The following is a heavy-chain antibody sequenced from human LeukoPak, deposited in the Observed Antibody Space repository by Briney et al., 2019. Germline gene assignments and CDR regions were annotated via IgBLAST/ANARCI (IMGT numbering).Heavy chain of an antibody. D-gene: IGHD3-3*01. CDR2: IWYDGSNK. J-gene: IGHJ6*02. V-gene: IGHV3-33*08. CDR3: ARAYYDFWSGYYTGVSGPVPYGMDV. Sequence: GGSLRLSCAASGFTFSSYAMHWVRQAPGKGLEWVAVIWYDGSNKYYADSVKGRFTISRDNSKNTLYLQMNSLRAEDTAVYYCARAYYDFWSGYYTGVSGPVPYGMDVWGQGTTVTVSS. CDR1: GFTFSSYA.